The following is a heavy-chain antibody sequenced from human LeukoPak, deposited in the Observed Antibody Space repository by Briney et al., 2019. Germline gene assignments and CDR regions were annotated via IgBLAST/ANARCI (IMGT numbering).Heavy chain of an antibody. CDR3: ARDLLHCSGGSCSTGAFDI. CDR1: GGTFSSYA. D-gene: IGHD2-15*01. J-gene: IGHJ3*02. Sequence: SVKVSCKASGGTFSSYAISWVRQAPGQGLEWMGGIIPIFGTANYAQKFQGRVTITADESTSTAYMELSSLRSEDTAVYYCARDLLHCSGGSCSTGAFDIWGQGTMVTVSS. CDR2: IIPIFGTA. V-gene: IGHV1-69*13.